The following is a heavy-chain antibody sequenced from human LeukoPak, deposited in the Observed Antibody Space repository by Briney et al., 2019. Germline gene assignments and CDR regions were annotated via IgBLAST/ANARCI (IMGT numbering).Heavy chain of an antibody. CDR1: GGSISSSSYY. D-gene: IGHD3-22*01. Sequence: SETLSLTCTVSGGSISSSSYYWVWIRQPPAKGLEWIGSINYGGSPYYNPALKGRATISVETSKNHFSLKLSFATAADTAVYYCARERVYFDSSGHPSAASSWGQGTLVTVSS. V-gene: IGHV4-39*07. J-gene: IGHJ4*02. CDR2: INYGGSP. CDR3: ARERVYFDSSGHPSAASS.